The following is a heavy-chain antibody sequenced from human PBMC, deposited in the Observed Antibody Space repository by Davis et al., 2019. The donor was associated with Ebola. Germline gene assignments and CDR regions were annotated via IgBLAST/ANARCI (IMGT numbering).Heavy chain of an antibody. CDR1: GGSISSGGYY. CDR3: ARGSGSYSHY. CDR2: ISYSGST. D-gene: IGHD1-26*01. V-gene: IGHV4-61*08. J-gene: IGHJ4*02. Sequence: SETLSLTCTVSGGSISSGGYYWSWIRQHPEKGLEWLGYISYSGSTYYNPSLKSRVTISVDTSKNQFSLKLSSVTAADTAVYYCARGSGSYSHYWGQGTLVTVSS.